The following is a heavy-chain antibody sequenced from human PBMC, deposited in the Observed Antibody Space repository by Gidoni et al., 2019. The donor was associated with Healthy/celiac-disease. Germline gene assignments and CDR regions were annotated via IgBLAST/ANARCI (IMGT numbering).Heavy chain of an antibody. Sequence: QVQLQQWGAGLLKPSETLSLTCAVYGGSFRGYYWSWIRQPPGKGLEWIGEINHSGSTNYNPSLKSRVTISVDTSKNQFSLKLSSVTAADTAVYYCARMKLEDSELVTPPHYFDYWGQGTLVTVSS. V-gene: IGHV4-34*01. CDR1: GGSFRGYY. CDR2: INHSGST. CDR3: ARMKLEDSELVTPPHYFDY. D-gene: IGHD3-9*01. J-gene: IGHJ4*02.